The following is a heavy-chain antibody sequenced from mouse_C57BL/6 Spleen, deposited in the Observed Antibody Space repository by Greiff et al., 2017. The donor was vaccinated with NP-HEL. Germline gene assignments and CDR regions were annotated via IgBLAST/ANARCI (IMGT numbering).Heavy chain of an antibody. D-gene: IGHD1-1*01. CDR1: GYTFTDYY. V-gene: IGHV1-26*01. CDR3: ARGGYYGSSYFDV. J-gene: IGHJ1*03. CDR2: INPNNGGT. Sequence: EVQLQQSGPELVKPGASVKISCKASGYTFTDYYMNWVKQSHGKSLEWIGDINPNNGGTSYNQKFKGKATLTVDKSSSTAYMELRSLTSEDSAVYYCARGGYYGSSYFDVWGTGTTVTVSS.